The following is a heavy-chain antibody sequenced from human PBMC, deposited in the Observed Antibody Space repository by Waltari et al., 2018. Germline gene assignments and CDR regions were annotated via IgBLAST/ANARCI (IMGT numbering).Heavy chain of an antibody. CDR1: GFAFSNYW. V-gene: IGHV3-74*01. CDR2: ISGDGTSI. D-gene: IGHD3-10*02. J-gene: IGHJ6*02. Sequence: EVQLVESGGGFFQPGWSLSLSCDASGFAFSNYWIHWVRQATGRGLEWVSRISGDGTSISNADSVGGRFSISRDNYKNTVYLQIHSLRAEDTAVFYCARLMLSHPENGMDVWGQGTSVTVS. CDR3: ARLMLSHPENGMDV.